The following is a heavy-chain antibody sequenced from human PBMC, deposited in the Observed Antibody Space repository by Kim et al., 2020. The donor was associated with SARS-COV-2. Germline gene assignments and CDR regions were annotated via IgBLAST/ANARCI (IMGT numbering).Heavy chain of an antibody. D-gene: IGHD3-3*02. CDR2: KSYSGFT. Sequence: SETLSLTCTVSGGSVSSDSYFWTWIRQSPGKGLEWIGYKSYSGFTKYTPSLTSRVTISIDTSKNQFSLRLSSVTAADTAMYYCARIPRGSIFGYFDYWG. CDR3: ARIPRGSIFGYFDY. CDR1: GGSVSSDSYF. J-gene: IGHJ4*01. V-gene: IGHV4-61*01.